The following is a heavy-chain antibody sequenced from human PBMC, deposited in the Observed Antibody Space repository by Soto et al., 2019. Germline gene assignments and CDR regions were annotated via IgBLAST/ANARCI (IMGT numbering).Heavy chain of an antibody. CDR2: ISAYNGNT. Sequence: APVEGFLKGSCFNFSRYGFSWVRQAPGQGLEWMGWISAYNGNTNYAQKLQGRVTMTTDTSTSTAYMELRSLRSDDTAVYYCARDLIDIWGQGTMVTVSS. CDR1: CFNFSRYG. J-gene: IGHJ3*02. CDR3: ARDLIDI. V-gene: IGHV1-18*01.